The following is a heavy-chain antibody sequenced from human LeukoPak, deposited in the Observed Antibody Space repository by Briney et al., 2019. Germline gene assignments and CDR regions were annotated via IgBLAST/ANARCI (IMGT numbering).Heavy chain of an antibody. CDR1: GYTFTGYY. D-gene: IGHD3-3*01. V-gene: IGHV1-2*02. CDR2: INPNSGGT. CDR3: ARVRYFYDFFTDFDY. J-gene: IGHJ4*02. Sequence: GASVKVSCKASGYTFTGYYMHWVRQAPGQGLEWMGWINPNSGGTNYAQKFQGRVTMTRDTSISTAYMELSRLRSDDTAVYYCARVRYFYDFFTDFDYWGQGTLVTVSS.